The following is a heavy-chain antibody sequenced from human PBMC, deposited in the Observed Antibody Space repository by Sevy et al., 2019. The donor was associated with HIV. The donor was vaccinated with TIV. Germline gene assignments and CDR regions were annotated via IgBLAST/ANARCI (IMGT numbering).Heavy chain of an antibody. Sequence: GGSLRLSCAASGFTFSSYWMSWVRQAPGKGLEWVANIKQDGSEKYYVDSVKGRFTISRDNAKNSLYLQMNSLRAEDTAVYYCARDRASAYYYYFDYWGQGTLVTVSS. CDR3: ARDRASAYYYYFDY. D-gene: IGHD1-26*01. CDR1: GFTFSSYW. CDR2: IKQDGSEK. J-gene: IGHJ4*02. V-gene: IGHV3-7*01.